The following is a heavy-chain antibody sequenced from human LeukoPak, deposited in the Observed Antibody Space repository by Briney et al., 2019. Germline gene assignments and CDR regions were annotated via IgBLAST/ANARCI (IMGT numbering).Heavy chain of an antibody. J-gene: IGHJ4*02. CDR1: GGTFSSYA. Sequence: ASVKVSCKASGGTFSSYAISWVRQAPGQGLEWMGGIIPIFGTANYAQKFQGRVAITTDESTSTAYMELSSLRSEDTAVYYCARDRATTYIAGRGVWGQGTLVTVSS. CDR2: IIPIFGTA. V-gene: IGHV1-69*05. CDR3: ARDRATTYIAGRGV. D-gene: IGHD1-26*01.